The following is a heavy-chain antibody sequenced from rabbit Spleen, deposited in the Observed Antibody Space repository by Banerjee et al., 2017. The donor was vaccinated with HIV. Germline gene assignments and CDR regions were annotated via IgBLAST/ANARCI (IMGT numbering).Heavy chain of an antibody. J-gene: IGHJ4*01. V-gene: IGHV1S7*01. CDR2: IDVGAGST. D-gene: IGHD8-1*01. CDR1: GFDFRRYY. CDR3: ARTGSSWSLNL. Sequence: QVKETGGGLVQPGGSLTLSCKASGFDFRRYYLTWVRQAPGKGLEWIGIIDVGAGSTDYASWVNGRFTISSDNAQNTVDLQMSGLTAADTATYFCARTGSSWSLNLWGQGTLVTVS.